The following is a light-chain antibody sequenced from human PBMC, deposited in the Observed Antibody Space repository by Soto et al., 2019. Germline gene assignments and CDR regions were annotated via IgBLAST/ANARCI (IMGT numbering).Light chain of an antibody. CDR2: NVD. CDR1: SSDVGGHNY. CDR3: RSYADSSTVV. Sequence: QSVLTQVASVSASPGQSITISCTGTSSDVGGHNYVSWYQQHPGNALKLMIYNVDYRPSGISNRFSGSKSGNTASLTISGLQADDEAYYYCRSYADSSTVVFGGGTKVTVL. V-gene: IGLV2-14*03. J-gene: IGLJ2*01.